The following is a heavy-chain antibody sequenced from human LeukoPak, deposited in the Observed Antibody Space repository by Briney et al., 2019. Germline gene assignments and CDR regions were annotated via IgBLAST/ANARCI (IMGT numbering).Heavy chain of an antibody. D-gene: IGHD3-16*01. CDR1: GFIFRIYG. V-gene: IGHV3-30*02. CDR3: AIYGIMHSNGPPEFDP. CDR2: IHFDGSNE. J-gene: IGHJ5*02. Sequence: GGSLRLSCVASGFIFRIYGIHWVRQAPGKGLEWVIFIHFDGSNEYYADFVKGRFTISRDNSKNTVYLQMNSLRAEDTAVYYCAIYGIMHSNGPPEFDPWAQGPLVSVSS.